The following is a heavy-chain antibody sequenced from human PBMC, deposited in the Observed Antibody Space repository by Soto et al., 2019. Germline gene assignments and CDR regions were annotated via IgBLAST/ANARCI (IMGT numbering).Heavy chain of an antibody. D-gene: IGHD6-6*01. Sequence: ASVKVSCKVSGYTLTELSMHWVRQAPGKGLEWMGWISAYNGNTNYAQKLQGRVTMTTDTSTSTAYMELRSLRSDDTAVYYCARDQGSQYSSSSFRFGLGFQHWGQGTLVTVSS. CDR3: ARDQGSQYSSSSFRFGLGFQH. CDR2: ISAYNGNT. V-gene: IGHV1-18*01. J-gene: IGHJ1*01. CDR1: GYTLTELS.